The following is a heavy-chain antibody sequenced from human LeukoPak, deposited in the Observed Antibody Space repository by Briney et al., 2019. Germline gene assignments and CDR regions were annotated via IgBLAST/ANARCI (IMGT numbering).Heavy chain of an antibody. CDR2: VNPHSGGT. V-gene: IGHV1-2*06. J-gene: IGHJ5*02. D-gene: IGHD2-15*01. CDR1: GYTFIGYY. Sequence: GASVKVSCKASGYTFIGYYIYWMRQAPGQGLESMGRVNPHSGGTDYAPKFQGRVTMTRDTSITTAYMELTSLRSDDTAIYYCARDYSDQTNLVWFDPWGQGTLVTVSS. CDR3: ARDYSDQTNLVWFDP.